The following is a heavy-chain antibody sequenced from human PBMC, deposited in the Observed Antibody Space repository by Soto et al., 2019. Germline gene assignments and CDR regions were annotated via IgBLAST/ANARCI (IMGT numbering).Heavy chain of an antibody. V-gene: IGHV3-33*01. CDR1: GFTFTNYG. CDR2: IWSDGNNR. J-gene: IGHJ4*01. Sequence: GGSLRLSCAASGFTFTNYGFHWVRQAPGKGLEWVAAIWSDGNNRYNGGAVEGRFTISKDNSKNMLYLQMNDLRVEDTALYYCARDSIIVPADFDYWVHGTLVTVSS. D-gene: IGHD3-22*01. CDR3: ARDSIIVPADFDY.